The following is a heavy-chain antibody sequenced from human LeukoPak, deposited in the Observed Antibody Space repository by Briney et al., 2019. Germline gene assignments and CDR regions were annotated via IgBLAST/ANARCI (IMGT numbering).Heavy chain of an antibody. J-gene: IGHJ5*02. D-gene: IGHD3-10*01. CDR2: IYYSGST. CDR3: ARDRGHGSGSYYKSWWFDP. V-gene: IGHV4-59*01. Sequence: SETLSLTCTVSGGPISSYYWSWIRQPPGKGLEWIGYIYYSGSTNYNPSLKSRVTISVDTSKNQFSLKLSSVTAADTAVYYCARDRGHGSGSYYKSWWFDPWGQGTLVTVSS. CDR1: GGPISSYY.